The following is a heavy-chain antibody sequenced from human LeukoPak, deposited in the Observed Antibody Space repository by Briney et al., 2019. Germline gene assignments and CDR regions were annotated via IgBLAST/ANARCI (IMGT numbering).Heavy chain of an antibody. CDR1: GGSIYRSNYY. D-gene: IGHD6-19*01. Sequence: SETLSLTCSVSGGSIYRSNYYWAWIRQPPGKGLEWLGSIHYTGTSYYNPSLKSRVTISVDTSQNQFALKVNFLTAADTAVYYCATIPGYSSGWSDFDFWGQGTLVTVSS. J-gene: IGHJ4*02. V-gene: IGHV4-39*06. CDR2: IHYTGTS. CDR3: ATIPGYSSGWSDFDF.